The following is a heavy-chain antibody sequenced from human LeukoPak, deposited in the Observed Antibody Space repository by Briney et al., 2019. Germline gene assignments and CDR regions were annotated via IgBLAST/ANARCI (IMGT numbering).Heavy chain of an antibody. CDR2: IYYSGST. V-gene: IGHV4-39*01. CDR3: ARSTSHEYYYYYMDV. J-gene: IGHJ6*03. Sequence: SETLSLTCTVSGGSISSSSYYWGWIRQPPGKGLEWIGSIYYSGSTYYNPSLKSRVTISVDTSKNQFSLKLSSVTAADTAVSYCARSTSHEYYYYYMDVWGKGTTVTVSS. CDR1: GGSISSSSYY.